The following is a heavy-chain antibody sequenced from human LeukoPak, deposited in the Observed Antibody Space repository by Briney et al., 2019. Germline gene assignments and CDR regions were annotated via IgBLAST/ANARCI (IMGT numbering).Heavy chain of an antibody. CDR2: ISWNSGSI. CDR1: GFTFDDYA. V-gene: IGHV3-9*01. J-gene: IGHJ4*02. CDR3: AKGDSGSYVRPADY. D-gene: IGHD1-26*01. Sequence: PGGSLRLSCAASGFTFDDYAMHWVRQAPGKGLEWVSGISWNSGSIGYADSVKGRFTTSRDNAKNSLYLQMNSLRAEDTALYYCAKGDSGSYVRPADYWGQGTLVTVSS.